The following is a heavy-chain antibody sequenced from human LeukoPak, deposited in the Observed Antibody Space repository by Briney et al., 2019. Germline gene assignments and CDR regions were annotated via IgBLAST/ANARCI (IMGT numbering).Heavy chain of an antibody. V-gene: IGHV3-66*04. Sequence: GGSLRLSCAASGFTVSSNYISWVRRAPGKGLERVSVIYSAGTTYYADSVKGRFTISRDNSKNTLYLQMNSLRVEDTAVYYCASQSTPVLPFDIWGQGTMVTVSS. CDR3: ASQSTPVLPFDI. CDR2: IYSAGTT. J-gene: IGHJ3*02. CDR1: GFTVSSNY.